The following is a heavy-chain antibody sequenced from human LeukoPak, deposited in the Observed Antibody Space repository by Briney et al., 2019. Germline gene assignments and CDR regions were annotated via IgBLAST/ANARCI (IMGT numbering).Heavy chain of an antibody. Sequence: ASVKVSCKASGYTFTGYYLHWVRQAPGQGLEWMGWINPNSGDTIYAQKFQGRVTMTTDTSISAAYMELSRLRSDDTAVYYCAREEGFCRSTSCSAPFDYWGQGTLVTVSS. J-gene: IGHJ4*02. V-gene: IGHV1-2*02. D-gene: IGHD2-2*01. CDR1: GYTFTGYY. CDR2: INPNSGDT. CDR3: AREEGFCRSTSCSAPFDY.